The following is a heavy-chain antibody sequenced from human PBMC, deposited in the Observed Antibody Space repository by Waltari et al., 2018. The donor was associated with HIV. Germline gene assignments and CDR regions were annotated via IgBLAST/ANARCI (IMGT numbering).Heavy chain of an antibody. Sequence: EVQLVESGGGLVQPGRSLRLSCAASGFTFDAYAMHWVRQAPGKGLEWVSGISWNSGSTGYADSVKGRFTISRDNAKNSLYLQMNSLRAEDTALYYCAKDINGLDYYGMDVWGQGTTVTVSS. J-gene: IGHJ6*02. D-gene: IGHD3-22*01. CDR3: AKDINGLDYYGMDV. V-gene: IGHV3-9*01. CDR1: GFTFDAYA. CDR2: ISWNSGST.